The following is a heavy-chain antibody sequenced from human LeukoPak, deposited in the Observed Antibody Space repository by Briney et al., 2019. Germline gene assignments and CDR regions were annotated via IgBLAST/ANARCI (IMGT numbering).Heavy chain of an antibody. D-gene: IGHD2-2*01. J-gene: IGHJ5*02. Sequence: SETLSLTCTVSGGSISSSYWTWIRQPPGKGLEWIGYIFYSGITNYNPSLKSRVTISVDTSKNQFSLKLTSVTAADTAVYYCARGVPAEDWFDPWGQGTLVTVSS. CDR3: ARGVPAEDWFDP. CDR2: IFYSGIT. V-gene: IGHV4-59*01. CDR1: GGSISSSY.